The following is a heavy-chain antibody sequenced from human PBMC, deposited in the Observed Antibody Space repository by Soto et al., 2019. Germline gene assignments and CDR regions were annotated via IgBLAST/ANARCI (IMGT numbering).Heavy chain of an antibody. CDR1: RYSLSSGSY. CDR2: IYHGGTT. D-gene: IGHD6-19*01. CDR3: AMVHVMVVAGSTFDY. V-gene: IGHV4-38-2*02. J-gene: IGHJ4*01. Sequence: SETPSLPCTVSRYSLSSGSYWASIRQPPGKGPEWIASIYHGGTTFYNPSLKSRITISVDTSNNQFSLKLTSVTAADTAVYYCAMVHVMVVAGSTFDYWGHGTLVTVS.